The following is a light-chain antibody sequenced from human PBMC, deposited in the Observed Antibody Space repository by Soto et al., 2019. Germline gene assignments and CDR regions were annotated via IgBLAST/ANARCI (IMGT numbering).Light chain of an antibody. Sequence: QSAQAHPASVSWSPGHSITISCTGTSSDIGAYNYVSWYQQHPDKAPKLMIYGVSDRPSGVSNRFSGSKSGDTASLTISGLQAEDEADYYCNSFTNSSNVVFGGGTKVTAL. J-gene: IGLJ2*01. CDR1: SSDIGAYNY. CDR3: NSFTNSSNVV. V-gene: IGLV2-14*01. CDR2: GVS.